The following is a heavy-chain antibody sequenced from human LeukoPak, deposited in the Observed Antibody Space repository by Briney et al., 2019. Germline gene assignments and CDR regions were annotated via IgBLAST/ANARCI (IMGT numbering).Heavy chain of an antibody. V-gene: IGHV4-38-2*02. CDR3: ARGRSTSFDP. CDR1: GYSISSGYY. Sequence: PSETLSLTCSVSGYSISSGYYWAWIRQPPGKGLEWIGSIHHSGTTYYNPSLKRRFTISVDTSKNQFSLNLSSVTAADTAVYSCARGRSTSFDPWGQGTLVTVSS. CDR2: IHHSGTT. D-gene: IGHD2-15*01. J-gene: IGHJ5*02.